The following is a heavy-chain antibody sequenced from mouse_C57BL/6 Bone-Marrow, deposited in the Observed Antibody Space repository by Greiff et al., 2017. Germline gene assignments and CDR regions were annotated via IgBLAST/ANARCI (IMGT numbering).Heavy chain of an antibody. V-gene: IGHV1-50*01. Sequence: QVQLQQPGAELVKPGASVKLSCTASGYTFTSYWMQWVKQRPGQGLEWIGEIDPSDSYTNYNQKFKGKATLTVDTSSSTAYMQLSSLTSEDSAVYYCAREKGFYYGYDGYAMDYWGQGTSVTVSS. CDR1: GYTFTSYW. J-gene: IGHJ4*01. CDR2: IDPSDSYT. D-gene: IGHD2-2*01. CDR3: AREKGFYYGYDGYAMDY.